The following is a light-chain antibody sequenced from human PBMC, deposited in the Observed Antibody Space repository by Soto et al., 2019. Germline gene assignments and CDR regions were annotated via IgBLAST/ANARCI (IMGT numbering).Light chain of an antibody. CDR3: SSYTSSSIDYV. CDR2: EVS. Sequence: QSALTQPASVSGSPGQSITISCTVTSSDVGGYNYVSWYQQHPGKAPKLMIYEVSNRPSGVSNRFSGSKSGNTASLTISGLQAEDEADYYCSSYTSSSIDYVFGTGTKLTVL. CDR1: SSDVGGYNY. V-gene: IGLV2-14*01. J-gene: IGLJ1*01.